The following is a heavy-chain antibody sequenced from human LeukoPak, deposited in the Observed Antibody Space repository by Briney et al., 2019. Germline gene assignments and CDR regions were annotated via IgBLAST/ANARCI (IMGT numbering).Heavy chain of an antibody. CDR3: ARSDLVVPAAIFDY. D-gene: IGHD2-2*01. V-gene: IGHV3-30*01. Sequence: GGSLRLSCAASGFTFSSYAMHWVRQAPGKGLEWVAVISYDGSNKYYADSVKGRFTISRDNTKNTLYLQMNSLRAEDTAVYYCARSDLVVPAAIFDYWGQGTLVTVSS. CDR1: GFTFSSYA. CDR2: ISYDGSNK. J-gene: IGHJ4*02.